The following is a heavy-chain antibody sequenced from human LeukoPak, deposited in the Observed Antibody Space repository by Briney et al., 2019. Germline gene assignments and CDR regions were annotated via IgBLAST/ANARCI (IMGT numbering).Heavy chain of an antibody. CDR2: ISYDGSNK. J-gene: IGHJ3*02. CDR1: GFTFSSYG. Sequence: GGSLRLSCAASGFTFSSYGMHWVRQAPGKGLEWVAVISYDGSNKYYADSVKGRFTISRDNSKNKLYLQMNSLRAEDTAVYYCAKDNHYDYVWGSVGDGAFDIWGQGTMVTVSS. V-gene: IGHV3-30*18. D-gene: IGHD3-16*01. CDR3: AKDNHYDYVWGSVGDGAFDI.